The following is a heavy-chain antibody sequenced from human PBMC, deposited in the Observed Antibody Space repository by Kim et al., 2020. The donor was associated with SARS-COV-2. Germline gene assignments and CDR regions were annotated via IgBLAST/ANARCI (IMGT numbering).Heavy chain of an antibody. CDR1: GYSFTSYW. CDR2: IDPSDSYT. Sequence: GESLKISCKGSGYSFTSYWISWVRQMPGKGLEWMGRIDPSDSYTNYSPSFHGHVTISADKSISTAYLQWSSLKASDTAMYYCAIPKDILTGPADYWGQGTLVTVSS. D-gene: IGHD3-9*01. V-gene: IGHV5-10-1*01. CDR3: AIPKDILTGPADY. J-gene: IGHJ4*02.